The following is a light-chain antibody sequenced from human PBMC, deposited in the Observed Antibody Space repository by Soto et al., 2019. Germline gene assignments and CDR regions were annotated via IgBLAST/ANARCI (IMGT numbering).Light chain of an antibody. V-gene: IGKV1-27*01. CDR2: AAS. CDR1: QGISNY. CDR3: QKNSSVPL. J-gene: IGKJ3*01. Sequence: DIQMTQSPSSLSASVGDRATITCRASQGISNYIAWYQQKPGKAPMLLIYAASTLQSGVPSRFSGSGSETDIPLTSSRLHADYVEYYCYQKNSSVPLFGPGTKVEIK.